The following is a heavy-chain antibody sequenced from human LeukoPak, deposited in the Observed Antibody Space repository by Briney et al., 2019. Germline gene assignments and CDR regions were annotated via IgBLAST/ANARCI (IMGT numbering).Heavy chain of an antibody. CDR1: GYTFTSYD. V-gene: IGHV1-8*01. CDR3: AREALAYGSGNRDY. D-gene: IGHD3-10*01. J-gene: IGHJ4*02. Sequence: ASVKVSCKASGYTFTSYDINWVRQATGQGLEWMGWVNPNGGNTGYAQKFQGRVTMTRNTSISTAYMELSSLRSEDTAVYYCAREALAYGSGNRDYWGQGTLVTVSS. CDR2: VNPNGGNT.